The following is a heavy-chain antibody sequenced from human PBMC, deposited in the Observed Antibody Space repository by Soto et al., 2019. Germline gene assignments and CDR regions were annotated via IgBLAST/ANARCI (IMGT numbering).Heavy chain of an antibody. J-gene: IGHJ3*02. CDR1: GDTFTGYY. CDR2: INPNSGGT. D-gene: IGHD2-15*01. V-gene: IGHV1-2*04. Sequence: ASVKVSCKSSGDTFTGYYMHCVRQAPGQGLEWMGWINPNSGGTNYAQKFQGWVTMTRDTSISTAYMELSRLRSDDTAVYYCARDRVGGAGAHFDIWGQGTMVTVSS. CDR3: ARDRVGGAGAHFDI.